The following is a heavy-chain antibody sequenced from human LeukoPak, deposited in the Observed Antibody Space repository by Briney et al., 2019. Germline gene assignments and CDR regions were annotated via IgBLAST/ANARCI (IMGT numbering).Heavy chain of an antibody. J-gene: IGHJ3*02. D-gene: IGHD5-12*01. CDR3: ARRDDSGYVDDAFDI. CDR2: IYYSGST. Sequence: PSQTLSLTCTVSGGSISSGGYYWSWIRQHPGKGLEWIGYIYYSGSTYYNPSLKSRVTISVDTSKNQFSLKLSSVTAADTAVYYCARRDDSGYVDDAFDIWGQGTMVTVSS. V-gene: IGHV4-31*03. CDR1: GGSISSGGYY.